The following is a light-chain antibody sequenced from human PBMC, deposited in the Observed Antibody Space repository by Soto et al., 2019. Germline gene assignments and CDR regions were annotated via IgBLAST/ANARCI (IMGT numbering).Light chain of an antibody. J-gene: IGKJ2*01. CDR2: GAS. Sequence: EIVLTQSPGTLSLSPGERATLSCRASQSVSSSYLAWYQQKPGQAPRLLIYGASSRATGIPDRFSGSGSGTDFTLTISRLEPDDFPVYYCQQYGSSPTFGQGTKLEIK. V-gene: IGKV3-20*01. CDR1: QSVSSSY. CDR3: QQYGSSPT.